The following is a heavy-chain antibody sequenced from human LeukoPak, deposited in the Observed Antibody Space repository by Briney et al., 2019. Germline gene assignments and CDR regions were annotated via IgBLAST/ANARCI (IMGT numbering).Heavy chain of an antibody. V-gene: IGHV4-34*01. J-gene: IGHJ5*02. CDR1: GGSFSGYY. CDR2: INHSGST. CDR3: ARIVVVTAKNWFDP. D-gene: IGHD2-21*02. Sequence: SETLSLTCAVYGGSFSGYYWSWIRQPPGKGLEWIGEINHSGSTNYNPSLKSRVTISVDTSKNQFSLKLSSVTAADTAVYYCARIVVVTAKNWFDPWGQGTLVAVSS.